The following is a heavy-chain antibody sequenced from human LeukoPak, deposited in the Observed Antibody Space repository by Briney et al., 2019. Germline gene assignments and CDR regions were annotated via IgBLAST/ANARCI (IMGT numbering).Heavy chain of an antibody. CDR2: INSDGSST. V-gene: IGHV3-74*01. J-gene: IGHJ4*02. D-gene: IGHD6-19*01. CDR3: AKPGYSSGYIKPAPEAYSYYFDY. CDR1: GFTFSSYW. Sequence: AGGSLRLSCAASGFTFSSYWMHWVRQAPGKGLVWVSRINSDGSSTSYADSVKGRFTISRDNAKNTLYLQMNSLRAEDTAVYYCAKPGYSSGYIKPAPEAYSYYFDYWGQGTLVTVSS.